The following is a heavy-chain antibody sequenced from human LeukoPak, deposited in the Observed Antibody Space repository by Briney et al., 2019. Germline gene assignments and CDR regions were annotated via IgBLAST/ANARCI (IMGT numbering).Heavy chain of an antibody. CDR3: ARDPNSVGVTGDYYFDT. CDR1: GGSISTYY. Sequence: PSETLSLTCTVSGGSISTYYWTWIRQSAGKRLEWIGRIHSSGSTNHNPSLKSRLAISIDKSKKQFSLKLSSVTAADTAVYYCARDPNSVGVTGDYYFDTWGQGILVTVSS. D-gene: IGHD2-8*01. V-gene: IGHV4-4*07. J-gene: IGHJ4*02. CDR2: IHSSGST.